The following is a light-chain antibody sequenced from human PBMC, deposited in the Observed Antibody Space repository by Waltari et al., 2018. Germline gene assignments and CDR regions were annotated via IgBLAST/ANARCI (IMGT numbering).Light chain of an antibody. CDR2: GKN. CDR1: SLRSYY. CDR3: NSRDTSGNHVV. V-gene: IGLV3-19*01. J-gene: IGLJ2*01. Sequence: SSELTQDPAVSVALGQTVRITCQGDSLRSYYASWYQQKPGQAPVLVIYGKNNRPSGIPHRCSGSTSGNTASLTISGAHAEDEADYYCNSRDTSGNHVVFGGGTKLTVL.